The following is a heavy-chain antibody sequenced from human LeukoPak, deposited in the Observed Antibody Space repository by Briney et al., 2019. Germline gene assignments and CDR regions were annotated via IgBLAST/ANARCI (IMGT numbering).Heavy chain of an antibody. CDR2: IYYSGST. J-gene: IGHJ3*02. CDR1: GGSISSSSYY. V-gene: IGHV4-39*01. Sequence: SETLSLTCTVSGGSISSSSYYWGWIRQPPGKGLEWIGSIYYSGSTYYNPSLKSRVTISVDTSKNQFSLKLSSVTAADTAVYYCARLPLAQGGAFDIWGQGTTVTVSS. CDR3: ARLPLAQGGAFDI.